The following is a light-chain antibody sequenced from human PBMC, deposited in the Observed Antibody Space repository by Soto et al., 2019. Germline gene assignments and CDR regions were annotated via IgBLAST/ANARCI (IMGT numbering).Light chain of an antibody. CDR1: QSVSNKY. CDR2: GAS. Sequence: DTVLTQSPGTLSLSPGESATLSCRASQSVSNKYLVWYQQKPGQAPRLLIHGASSMATGIPDRFSGSGSGTDFTLTINRLEPADSAVYYCQQCGSSPYTFGQGTKLEIK. V-gene: IGKV3-20*01. J-gene: IGKJ2*01. CDR3: QQCGSSPYT.